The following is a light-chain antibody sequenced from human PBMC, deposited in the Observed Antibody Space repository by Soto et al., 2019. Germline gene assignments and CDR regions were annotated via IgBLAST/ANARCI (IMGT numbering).Light chain of an antibody. CDR1: QSLLHSNGFNY. Sequence: DIVMTQSPLSLPVTPGEPASISCRSSQSLLHSNGFNYLDWYLQKPGQSPQLLISMASNRASGVPDRFSGSGSGTDFTLKISRVEAEDVGVYYCVQALQTPQTFGQGTKVEIK. CDR3: VQALQTPQT. CDR2: MAS. J-gene: IGKJ1*01. V-gene: IGKV2-28*01.